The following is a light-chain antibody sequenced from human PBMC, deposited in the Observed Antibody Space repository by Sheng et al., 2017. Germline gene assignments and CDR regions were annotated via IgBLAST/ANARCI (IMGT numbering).Light chain of an antibody. V-gene: IGKV3-15*01. CDR3: QQYNNRPPWT. J-gene: IGKJ1*01. CDR2: GAS. Sequence: EIVMTQSPATLSVSPGDTATLSCRVSQSISSNLAWYQQKPGQAPRLLIYGASTRATGIPARVSGSGSGTEFTLTISSLQSEDFAVYYCQQYNNRPPWTFGQGTKVEIK. CDR1: QSISSN.